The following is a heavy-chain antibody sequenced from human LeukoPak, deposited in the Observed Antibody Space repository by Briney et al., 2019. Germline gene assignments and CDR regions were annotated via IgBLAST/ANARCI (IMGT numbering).Heavy chain of an antibody. CDR2: INHSGYT. CDR3: TRAVAGHPD. J-gene: IGHJ4*02. CDR1: GVPFSNHY. V-gene: IGHV4-34*01. D-gene: IGHD6-19*01. Sequence: SETLSLTCAVSGVPFSNHYWSWVRQSPRQGLEWGGEINHSGYTNYNPSLKSRVTMSIDTSKNQFSLILTSVTAPDAGVYYCTRAVAGHPDWGQGTLVTVSS.